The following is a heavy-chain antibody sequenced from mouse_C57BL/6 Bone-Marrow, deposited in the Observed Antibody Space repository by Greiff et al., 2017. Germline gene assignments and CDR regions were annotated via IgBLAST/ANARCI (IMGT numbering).Heavy chain of an antibody. CDR1: GYTFTSYW. D-gene: IGHD1-1*01. CDR2: IYPGNSDT. CDR3: TRLGTITTVVASYFDY. V-gene: IGHV1-5*01. Sequence: VQLQQSGTVLARPGASVKMSCKTSGYTFTSYWMHWVKQRPGQGLEWIGAIYPGNSDTSYNQKFKGKAKLTAVTSASTAYMELSSLTKEDSAVYYCTRLGTITTVVASYFDYWGQGTTLTVSS. J-gene: IGHJ2*01.